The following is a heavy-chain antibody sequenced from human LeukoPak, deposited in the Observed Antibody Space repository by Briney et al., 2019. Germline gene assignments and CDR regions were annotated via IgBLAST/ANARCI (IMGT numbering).Heavy chain of an antibody. CDR1: GGSISSYY. Sequence: PSETLSLTCTVSGGSISSYYWSWIRQPPGKGLEWIGYIYYSGSTNYNPSLKSRVIISVDTSKNQFSLKLSSVTAADTAVYYCARETNHDAFDIWGQGTMVTVSS. J-gene: IGHJ3*02. D-gene: IGHD2-8*01. CDR3: ARETNHDAFDI. CDR2: IYYSGST. V-gene: IGHV4-59*12.